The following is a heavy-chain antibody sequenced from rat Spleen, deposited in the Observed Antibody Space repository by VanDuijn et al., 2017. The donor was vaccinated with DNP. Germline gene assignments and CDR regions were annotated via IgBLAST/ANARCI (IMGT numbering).Heavy chain of an antibody. CDR2: ITTSGGTT. Sequence: EVKLVESGGGLVQPGRSLKLSCAASGFTFSNYGMAWVRQAPKKGLEWVATITTSGGTTYYGDSVKGRFTISRDNAKSTLYLQMNSLRSEDTATYYCARHYGGYLYFFDYWGHGVMVTVSS. CDR1: GFTFSNYG. CDR3: ARHYGGYLYFFDY. J-gene: IGHJ2*01. D-gene: IGHD1-11*01. V-gene: IGHV5-25*01.